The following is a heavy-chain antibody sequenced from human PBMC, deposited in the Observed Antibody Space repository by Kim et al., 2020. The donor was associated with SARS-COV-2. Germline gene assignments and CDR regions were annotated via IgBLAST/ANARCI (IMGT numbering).Heavy chain of an antibody. J-gene: IGHJ4*02. CDR3: ARARNGDY. V-gene: IGHV3-21*01. Sequence: SSYIYYADSVKGRFTISGDNAKNSLYLQMNSLRAEGTAVYYCARARNGDYWGQGTLVTVSS. CDR2: SSYI.